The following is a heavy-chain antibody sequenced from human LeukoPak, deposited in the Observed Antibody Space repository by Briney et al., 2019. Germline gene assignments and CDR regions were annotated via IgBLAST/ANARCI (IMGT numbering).Heavy chain of an antibody. CDR2: IYSGGST. CDR3: ARDRGIYCSSTSCPYYYYYYMDV. J-gene: IGHJ6*03. D-gene: IGHD2-2*01. CDR1: GFTVSSNY. Sequence: GGSLRLSCAASGFTVSSNYMSWVRQAPGKGLEWVSVIYSGGSTYYADSVKGRFTISRDNSKNTLYLQMNSLRAEDTAVYYCARDRGIYCSSTSCPYYYYYYMDVWGKGTTVTDSS. V-gene: IGHV3-53*01.